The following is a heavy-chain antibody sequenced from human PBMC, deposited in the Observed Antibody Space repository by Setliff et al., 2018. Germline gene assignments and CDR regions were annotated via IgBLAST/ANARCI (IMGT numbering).Heavy chain of an antibody. CDR1: GYTFTSYD. V-gene: IGHV1-8*02. D-gene: IGHD3-22*01. J-gene: IGHJ3*02. Sequence: ASVKVSCKASGYTFTSYDINWVRQATGQGLEWMGWMNPNSGNTGYAQKFQGRVTMTEDTSTDTAYMELNSLRVEDMALYYCAKEYYSDSSGYYRGPAAFDIRGQGTVVTVSS. CDR2: MNPNSGNT. CDR3: AKEYYSDSSGYYRGPAAFDI.